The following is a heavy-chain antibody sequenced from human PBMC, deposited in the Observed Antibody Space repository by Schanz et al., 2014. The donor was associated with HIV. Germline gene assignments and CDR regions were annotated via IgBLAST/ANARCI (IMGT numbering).Heavy chain of an antibody. D-gene: IGHD2-15*01. CDR2: TKGRSRAGEM. V-gene: IGHV3-15*01. Sequence: EVQLVESGGDLVQPGGSLRLSCAGSGFTFRNYWMSWVRQVPGKGLEWVGQTKGRSRAGEMDYAAPVKGRFTISRDDSGSTMYLQMNSLKTEDTGLYYCVTDRGYLQFDNWGQGTLVTVSS. CDR1: GFTFRNYW. CDR3: VTDRGYLQFDN. J-gene: IGHJ4*02.